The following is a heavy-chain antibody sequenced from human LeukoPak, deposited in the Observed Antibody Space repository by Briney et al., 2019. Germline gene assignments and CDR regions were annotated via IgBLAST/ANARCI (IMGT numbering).Heavy chain of an antibody. CDR3: ARVEIEASGYVVDY. Sequence: PSGTLSLTCAVYGGSLSDYHWRWIRQPPGKGLEWIGEISHSGSTNYNPSLKSRVTISVDTSKNQFSLKLSSVTAADTAVYYCARVEIEASGYVVDYWGQGTLVTVSS. D-gene: IGHD6-25*01. CDR2: ISHSGST. V-gene: IGHV4-34*01. J-gene: IGHJ4*02. CDR1: GGSLSDYH.